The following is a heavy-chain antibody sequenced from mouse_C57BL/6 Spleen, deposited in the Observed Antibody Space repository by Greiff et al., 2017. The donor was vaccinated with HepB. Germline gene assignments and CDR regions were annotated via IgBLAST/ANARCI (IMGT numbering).Heavy chain of an antibody. V-gene: IGHV14-4*01. CDR2: IDPENGDT. CDR3: TKGPHYFDY. J-gene: IGHJ2*01. CDR1: GFNIKDDY. Sequence: VQLKESGAELVRPGASVKLSCTASGFNIKDDYMHWVKQRPEQGLEWIGWIDPENGDTEYASKFQGKATITADTSSNTAYLQLSSLTSEDTAVYYCTKGPHYFDYWGQGTTLTVSS.